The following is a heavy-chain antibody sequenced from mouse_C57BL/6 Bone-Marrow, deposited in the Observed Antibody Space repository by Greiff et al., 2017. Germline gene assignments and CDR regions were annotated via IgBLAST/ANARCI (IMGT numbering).Heavy chain of an antibody. V-gene: IGHV1-64*01. CDR3: ARYDGYYVDY. D-gene: IGHD2-3*01. CDR2: IHPNSGST. Sequence: QVQLQPPGAELVKPGASVKLSCKASGYTFTSYWMHWVKQRPGQGLEWIGMIHPNSGSTNYNEKLKSKATLTVDKSSSTAYMQLSSLTSEDSAVDYCARYDGYYVDYWGQGTTLTVAS. J-gene: IGHJ2*01. CDR1: GYTFTSYW.